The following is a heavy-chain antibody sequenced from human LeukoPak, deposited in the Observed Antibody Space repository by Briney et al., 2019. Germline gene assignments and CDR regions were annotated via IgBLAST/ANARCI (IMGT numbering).Heavy chain of an antibody. V-gene: IGHV3-66*01. J-gene: IGHJ6*02. Sequence: PGGSLRLSCAASGFTVSSNYMSWVRQAPGKGLEWASVIYSGGSTYYADSVKGRFTISRDNSKNTLYLQMNSLRAEDTAVYYCARVEGRLGNYGMDVWGQGTTVTVSS. CDR1: GFTVSSNY. CDR2: IYSGGST. CDR3: ARVEGRLGNYGMDV. D-gene: IGHD1-26*01.